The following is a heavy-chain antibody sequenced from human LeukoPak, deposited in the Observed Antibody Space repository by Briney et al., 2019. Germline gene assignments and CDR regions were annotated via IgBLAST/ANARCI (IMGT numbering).Heavy chain of an antibody. CDR2: ISGSGGST. D-gene: IGHD2-15*01. CDR3: AQTKLGYFSSGSCYSRHYRLDY. J-gene: IGHJ4*02. V-gene: IGHV3-23*01. Sequence: GGSLRLSCAASGFTFSSYAMSWVRQAPGKGLEWVSAISGSGGSTFYTDSVKGRFTISRDNSKNTLFLQMNSLRAEDTAVYYCAQTKLGYFSSGSCYSRHYRLDYWGQGTLVTVSS. CDR1: GFTFSSYA.